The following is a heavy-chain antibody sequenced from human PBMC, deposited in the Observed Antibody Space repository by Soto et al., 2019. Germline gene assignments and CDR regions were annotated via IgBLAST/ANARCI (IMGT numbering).Heavy chain of an antibody. CDR2: IIPIFGTA. CDR3: ARFLDYYYYCGMDV. D-gene: IGHD3-10*01. CDR1: GGTFSSYA. V-gene: IGHV1-69*01. Sequence: QVQLVQSGAEVKKPGSSVKVSCKASGGTFSSYAISWVRQAPGQGLEWMGGIIPIFGTANYAQKYQGRVTITADESTCTGYMELSSLRSEDTAVYYCARFLDYYYYCGMDVWGQGTTVTVSS. J-gene: IGHJ6*02.